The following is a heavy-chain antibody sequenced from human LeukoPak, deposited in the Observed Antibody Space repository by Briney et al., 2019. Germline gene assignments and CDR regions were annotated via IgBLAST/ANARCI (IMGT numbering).Heavy chain of an antibody. CDR2: INHSGST. CDR3: ARAGWATVTKGSWFDP. J-gene: IGHJ5*02. V-gene: IGHV4-34*01. CDR1: GGSFSGYY. Sequence: SETLSPTCAVYGGSFSGYYWSWIRQPPGKGLEWIGEINHSGSTNYNPSLKSRVTISVDTSKNQFSLKLSSVTAADTAVYYCARAGWATVTKGSWFDPWGQGTLVTVSS. D-gene: IGHD4-17*01.